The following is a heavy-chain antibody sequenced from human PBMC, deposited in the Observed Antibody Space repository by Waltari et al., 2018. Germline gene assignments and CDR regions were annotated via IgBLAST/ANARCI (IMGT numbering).Heavy chain of an antibody. Sequence: EVQLVESGGGLVKPGGSLRLSCAASGFTFSNAWMSWVRQAPGKGLEWVGRLKRKTDDGTTDYAAPVEGRFTISRDDSKSTLYLQMNHVKNEDTGVYYCVTSDSNSWSKSYHFEYWGQGTLVTVSS. J-gene: IGHJ4*02. CDR3: VTSDSNSWSKSYHFEY. D-gene: IGHD6-19*01. CDR2: LKRKTDDGTT. CDR1: GFTFSNAW. V-gene: IGHV3-15*01.